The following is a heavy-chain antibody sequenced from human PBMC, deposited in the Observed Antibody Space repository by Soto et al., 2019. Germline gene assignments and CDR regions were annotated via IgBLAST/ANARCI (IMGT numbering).Heavy chain of an antibody. CDR2: ISAYNGNT. CDR3: ARDRVFPLVRENTWLDP. D-gene: IGHD6-13*01. Sequence: ASVKVSCKASGYTFTIYGISWVRQAPGQGFEWMGWISAYNGNTNYAQRLQGRVTMTTDTSTSTAYMELRSLRSDDTAVYYCARDRVFPLVRENTWLDPWGQGTLVTVSS. CDR1: GYTFTIYG. J-gene: IGHJ5*02. V-gene: IGHV1-18*01.